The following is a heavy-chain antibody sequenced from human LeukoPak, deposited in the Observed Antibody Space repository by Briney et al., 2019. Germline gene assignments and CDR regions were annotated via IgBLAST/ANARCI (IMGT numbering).Heavy chain of an antibody. J-gene: IGHJ4*02. D-gene: IGHD3-22*01. CDR1: GGTFSSYA. CDR2: IIPIFGTA. CDR3: ARVSDDSSGYYSGCFDY. Sequence: ASVTVSCKASGGTFSSYAISWVRQAPGQGLEWMGRIIPIFGTANYAQKFQGRVTITTDESTSTAYMELSSLRSEDTAVYYCARVSDDSSGYYSGCFDYWGQGTLVTVSS. V-gene: IGHV1-69*05.